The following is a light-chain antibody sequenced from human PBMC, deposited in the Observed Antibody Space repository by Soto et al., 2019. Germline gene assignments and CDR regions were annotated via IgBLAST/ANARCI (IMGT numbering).Light chain of an antibody. CDR3: ETWDINTHVV. CDR2: FEGSGSY. Sequence: QSVLTQSSSASASLGSSVKLTCTLSSGHSSYIIAWHQQQPGKAPRYLMKFEGSGSYNKGSGVPDRFSGSSSGADRYLTISNLQFEDEADYYCETWDINTHVVFGGGTKLTVL. J-gene: IGLJ2*01. CDR1: SGHSSYI. V-gene: IGLV4-60*02.